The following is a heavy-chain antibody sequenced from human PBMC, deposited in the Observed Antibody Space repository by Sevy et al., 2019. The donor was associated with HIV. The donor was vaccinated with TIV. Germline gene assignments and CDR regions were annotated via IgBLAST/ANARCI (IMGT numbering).Heavy chain of an antibody. D-gene: IGHD3-22*01. CDR2: IKQDGSEK. Sequence: GGSLRLSCAASEFTFSSYWMSWVRQAPGKGLEWVANIKQDGSEKYYVDSVKGRFTISRDNSKNTLYLQMYSLRAEDTAVYYCASHYYDTTGYYYPLDYWGQGTLVTVSS. V-gene: IGHV3-7*01. CDR1: EFTFSSYW. J-gene: IGHJ4*02. CDR3: ASHYYDTTGYYYPLDY.